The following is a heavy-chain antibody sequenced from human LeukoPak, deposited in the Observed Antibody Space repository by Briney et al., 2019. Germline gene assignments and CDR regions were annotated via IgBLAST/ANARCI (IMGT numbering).Heavy chain of an antibody. J-gene: IGHJ4*02. CDR3: ARGGLGSAFDN. V-gene: IGHV3-23*01. D-gene: IGHD6-19*01. CDR1: GFTFSNYA. CDR2: ISGSGGST. Sequence: GGSLRLSCAASGFTFSNYALSWVRQAPGKGLECVSAISGSGGSTYSADSLKGRFTISRDNSKNTLYLQINSLRADDTAVFYCARGGLGSAFDNWGQGTLVTVSS.